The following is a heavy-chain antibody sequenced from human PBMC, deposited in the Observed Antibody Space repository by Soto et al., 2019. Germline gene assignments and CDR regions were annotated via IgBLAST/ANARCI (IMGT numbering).Heavy chain of an antibody. CDR1: GYTFTSYG. Sequence: ASVKVSCKASGYTFTSYGISWVRQAPGQGLEWMGWIIAFLGKTNYAQKLQGRLTMTTDTSTSTAYMELRSLRSEDTPVYFFARQGDCSSGVCYLLVLRLDNWGQRTQVNLSS. V-gene: IGHV1-18*04. CDR3: ARQGDCSSGVCYLLVLRLDN. J-gene: IGHJ4*02. D-gene: IGHD2-8*01. CDR2: IIAFLGKT.